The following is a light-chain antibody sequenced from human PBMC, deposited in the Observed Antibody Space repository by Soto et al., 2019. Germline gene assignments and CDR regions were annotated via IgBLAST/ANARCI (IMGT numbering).Light chain of an antibody. CDR1: QSISFY. J-gene: IGKJ1*01. Sequence: DIQMTQSPSSLSASVGDRITITCRASQSISFYLNWYQQKPGKAPKFLMYDASSLESGVPSRFSGSGSGTEFTLTISSLQPDDFATYYCQQYSSFSRTFGQGTKVEIK. CDR3: QQYSSFSRT. V-gene: IGKV1-5*01. CDR2: DAS.